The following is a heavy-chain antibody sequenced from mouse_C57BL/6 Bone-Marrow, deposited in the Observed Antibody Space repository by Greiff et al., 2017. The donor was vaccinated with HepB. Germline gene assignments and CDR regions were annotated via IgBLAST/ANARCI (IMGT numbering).Heavy chain of an antibody. J-gene: IGHJ2*01. V-gene: IGHV15-2*01. Sequence: VKLQESGSELRSPGSSVKLSCKDFDSEVFPIAYMSWVRQKPGHGFEWIGGILPSIGRTIYGEKFEDKATLDADTLSNTAYLELNSLTSEDSAIYYCARRGQEYYFDYWGQGTTLTVSS. CDR3: ARRGQEYYFDY. CDR2: ILPSIGRT. CDR1: DSEVFPIAY.